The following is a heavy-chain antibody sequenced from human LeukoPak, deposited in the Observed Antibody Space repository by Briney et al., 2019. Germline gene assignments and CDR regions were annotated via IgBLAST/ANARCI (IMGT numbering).Heavy chain of an antibody. D-gene: IGHD6-6*01. V-gene: IGHV4-34*01. Sequence: SETLSLTCAVYGGSFSGYYWSWIRQPPGKGLEWIGEINHSGSTNYNPSLKSRVTISVDTSKNQFSLKLSSVTAADTAVYYCARDRGAARPGSWFDPWGQGTLVTVSS. CDR3: ARDRGAARPGSWFDP. CDR1: GGSFSGYY. J-gene: IGHJ5*02. CDR2: INHSGST.